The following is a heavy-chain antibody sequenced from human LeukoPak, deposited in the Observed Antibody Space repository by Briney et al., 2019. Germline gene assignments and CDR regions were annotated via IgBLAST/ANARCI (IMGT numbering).Heavy chain of an antibody. J-gene: IGHJ5*02. CDR3: ARLRGAFLEWPNWFDP. CDR2: IYHSGST. V-gene: IGHV4-4*02. Sequence: SETLSLTCAVSGGSISSSNWWSWVRQPPGKGLEWIGEIYHSGSTNYNPSLKSRVTISVDKSKNQFSLKLSSVTAADTAVYYCARLRGAFLEWPNWFDPWGQGTLVTVSS. CDR1: GGSISSSNW. D-gene: IGHD3-3*01.